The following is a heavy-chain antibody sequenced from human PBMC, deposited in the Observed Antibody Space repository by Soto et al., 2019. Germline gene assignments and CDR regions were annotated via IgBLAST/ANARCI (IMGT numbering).Heavy chain of an antibody. CDR3: ARVPPWGNSAGDYYFQYYDS. CDR2: INGGSGNT. Sequence: GASVKVSCKSSGVTFTSYAIHWLRQAPGQRXQWMGWINGGSGNTKYSQDFQGRVTFTRDTFATTAYLELSSLRSEDTAVYYCARVPPWGNSAGDYYFQYYDSRGQGTPVTVSS. D-gene: IGHD3-22*01. V-gene: IGHV1-3*01. J-gene: IGHJ4*02. CDR1: GVTFTSYA.